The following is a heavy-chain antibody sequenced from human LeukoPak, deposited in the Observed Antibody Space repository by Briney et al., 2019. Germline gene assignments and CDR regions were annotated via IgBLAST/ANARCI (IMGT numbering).Heavy chain of an antibody. Sequence: GGSLRLSCAASGFTFSSYEMNWVRQAPGKGLDWVSYISSSGSAIYYADSVRGRFTISRDNAKNSLYLQMNSLRAEYTAVYYCARDRRDCSGGSCYPVYTWFDPWGQGTLVTVSS. J-gene: IGHJ5*02. CDR1: GFTFSSYE. V-gene: IGHV3-48*03. CDR2: ISSSGSAI. CDR3: ARDRRDCSGGSCYPVYTWFDP. D-gene: IGHD2-15*01.